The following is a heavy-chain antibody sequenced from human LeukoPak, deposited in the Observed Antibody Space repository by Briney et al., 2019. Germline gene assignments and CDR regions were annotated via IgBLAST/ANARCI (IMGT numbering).Heavy chain of an antibody. CDR2: IYYSGST. D-gene: IGHD2-15*01. V-gene: IGHV4-59*12. CDR3: ARDNIVVVAATKAYYFDY. Sequence: AETLSLTCTVSGGSISSYYWSWIRQPPGKGLEWIGYIYYSGSTNYNPSLKSRVTISVDTSKNQFSLKLSSVTAADTAVYYCARDNIVVVAATKAYYFDYWGQGTLVTVSS. J-gene: IGHJ4*02. CDR1: GGSISSYY.